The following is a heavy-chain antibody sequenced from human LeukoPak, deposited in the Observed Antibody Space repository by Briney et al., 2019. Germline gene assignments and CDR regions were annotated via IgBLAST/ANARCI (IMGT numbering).Heavy chain of an antibody. Sequence: PGRSLRLSCAASGFTFSSYGMHWVRQAPGKGLEWVAVISYDGSNKYYADSVKGRFTISRDNSKNTLYLQMNSLRAEDTAVYYCAKTYCSSTSCYLSYFQHWGQGTLVTVSS. CDR1: GFTFSSYG. CDR2: ISYDGSNK. J-gene: IGHJ1*01. D-gene: IGHD2-2*01. CDR3: AKTYCSSTSCYLSYFQH. V-gene: IGHV3-30*18.